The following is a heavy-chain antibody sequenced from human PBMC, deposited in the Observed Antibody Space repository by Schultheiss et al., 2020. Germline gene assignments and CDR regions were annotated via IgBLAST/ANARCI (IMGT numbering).Heavy chain of an antibody. CDR2: INHSGST. CDR1: GGSISSRGYY. D-gene: IGHD2-21*02. J-gene: IGHJ4*02. CDR3: ARQTDPCGGDCYREYYFDY. V-gene: IGHV4-39*01. Sequence: SETLSLTCTVSGGSISSRGYYWSWNRQPPGKGLGWIGEINHSGSTNYNPSLKSRVTISVDTSKNQFSLKLSSVTAADTAVYYCARQTDPCGGDCYREYYFDYWGQGTLVNVSS.